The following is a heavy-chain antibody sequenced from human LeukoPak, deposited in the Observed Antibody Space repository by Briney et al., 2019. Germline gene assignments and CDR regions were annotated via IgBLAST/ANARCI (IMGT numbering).Heavy chain of an antibody. D-gene: IGHD5-18*01. CDR1: GFTFSIYG. V-gene: IGHV3-30*18. CDR3: AKDSGAVRGYSYDSPGYFDY. J-gene: IGHJ4*02. CDR2: ISYDGSNK. Sequence: GRSLRLSCAASGFTFSIYGMHWVRQAPGKGLEWVAVISYDGSNKYYADSVKGRFTISRDNSKNTLYLQMNSLRAEDTAVYCCAKDSGAVRGYSYDSPGYFDYWGQGTLATVSS.